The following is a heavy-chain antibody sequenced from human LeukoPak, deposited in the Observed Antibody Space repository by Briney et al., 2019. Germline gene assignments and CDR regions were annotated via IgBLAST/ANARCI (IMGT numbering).Heavy chain of an antibody. Sequence: GGSLRLSCAASGFTFSSYAMSWVRQAPGKGLEWVSAISGSGGSTYYADSVKGRFTISRDNSKNTLYLQMNSLRAEDTAVYYCAKSVYVFGDFWSCYYYYFDYWGQGTLVTVSS. V-gene: IGHV3-23*01. CDR2: ISGSGGST. J-gene: IGHJ4*02. D-gene: IGHD3-3*01. CDR3: AKSVYVFGDFWSCYYYYFDY. CDR1: GFTFSSYA.